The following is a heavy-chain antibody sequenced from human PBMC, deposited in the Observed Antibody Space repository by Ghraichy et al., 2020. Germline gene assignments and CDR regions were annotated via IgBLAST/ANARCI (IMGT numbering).Heavy chain of an antibody. D-gene: IGHD6-19*01. J-gene: IGHJ4*02. Sequence: GGSLRLSCAASGFTFSSYSMSWVRQAPGKGLEWVSAISGSGGSTYYADSVKGRFTISRDNSKNTLYLQMNSLRAEDTAVYYCCKGLVPGMPSGGWGQGTLVTVSS. CDR3: CKGLVPGMPSGG. V-gene: IGHV3-23*01. CDR2: ISGSGGST. CDR1: GFTFSSYS.